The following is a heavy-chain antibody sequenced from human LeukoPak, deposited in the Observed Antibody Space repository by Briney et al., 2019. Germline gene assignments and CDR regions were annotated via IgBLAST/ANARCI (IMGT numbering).Heavy chain of an antibody. CDR2: ISAYNGNT. CDR1: GYTFTNYG. D-gene: IGHD3-22*01. Sequence: ASVKVSCKASGYTFTNYGITWVRQAPGQGLEWMGWISAYNGNTNNAQKFQGRVTMTTDTSTSTVYMELRSLKSDDTAVYYCARDSDYYDSSGSISPNWFDPWGQGTPVTVSS. CDR3: ARDSDYYDSSGSISPNWFDP. J-gene: IGHJ5*02. V-gene: IGHV1-18*01.